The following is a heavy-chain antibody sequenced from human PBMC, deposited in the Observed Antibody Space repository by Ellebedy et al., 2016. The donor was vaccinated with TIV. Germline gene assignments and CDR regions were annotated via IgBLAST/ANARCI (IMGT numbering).Heavy chain of an antibody. CDR2: ISPYNGRT. V-gene: IGHV1-18*04. D-gene: IGHD2-2*01. Sequence: AASVKVSCKASGYPFPNYGVSWVRQAPGQGLEWEGWISPYNGRTKYGQKFQGRISLTTDTSMGTAYMELRSLRSDDTGVYFCARDVPADAAALLDYWGQGTRVTVSS. CDR1: GYPFPNYG. CDR3: ARDVPADAAALLDY. J-gene: IGHJ4*02.